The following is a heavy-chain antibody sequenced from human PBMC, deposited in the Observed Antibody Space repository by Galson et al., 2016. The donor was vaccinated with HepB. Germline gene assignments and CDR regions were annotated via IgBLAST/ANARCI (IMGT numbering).Heavy chain of an antibody. J-gene: IGHJ4*02. CDR2: IYPGDSDT. Sequence: QSGAEVTKPGESLKISCKGSGYSFSSYWIAWVRQMPGKGLELMGIIYPGDSDTRYSPSLQGQVTISADKSISTAFLQWSSLKASDTAMNYCARSGLGYCTDGSCFIDYWGQGTLVTVSS. D-gene: IGHD2-15*01. CDR3: ARSGLGYCTDGSCFIDY. V-gene: IGHV5-51*01. CDR1: GYSFSSYW.